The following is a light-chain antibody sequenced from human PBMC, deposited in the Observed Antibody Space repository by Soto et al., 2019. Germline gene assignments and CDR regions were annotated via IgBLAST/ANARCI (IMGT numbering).Light chain of an antibody. CDR3: QQYHHWPPLT. V-gene: IGKV3D-15*01. CDR1: QSVSSN. J-gene: IGKJ4*01. CDR2: GAS. Sequence: EIVMTQSPATLSVSPGGRATLSCRASQSVSSNLAWYRQRPGQAPRLLIYGASTRATGIPARFSGSGSGTEFTLTISSLQSEDYAVYYCQQYHHWPPLTFGGGTKVEIK.